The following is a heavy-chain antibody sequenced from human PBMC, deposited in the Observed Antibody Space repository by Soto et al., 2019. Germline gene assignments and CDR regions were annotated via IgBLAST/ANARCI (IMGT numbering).Heavy chain of an antibody. V-gene: IGHV5-51*01. Sequence: PGESLKISCKGSGYSFASYWISWVRQMPGKGLEWMGIIYPGDSDTRYSPSFQVQVTIAADKSISTAYLQWGSVKASDTAMYYCARESGRYYFNYWGQVTLVTVCS. CDR1: GYSFASYW. CDR3: ARESGRYYFNY. D-gene: IGHD3-10*01. CDR2: IYPGDSDT. J-gene: IGHJ4*02.